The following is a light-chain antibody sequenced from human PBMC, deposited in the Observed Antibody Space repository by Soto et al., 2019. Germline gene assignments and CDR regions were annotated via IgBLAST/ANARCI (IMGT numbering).Light chain of an antibody. CDR1: QSVSSN. CDR2: GAS. V-gene: IGKV3-15*01. CDR3: QEYIQWPPGM. J-gene: IGKJ1*01. Sequence: EIVMTQSPATLSVAPGERATLSCRASQSVSSNLAWYQQKPGQAPRLLIYGASTRATGIPDRFSGSGSGTESTLTISSLQSEDFAVYYCQEYIQWPPGMFGPGTKVDIK.